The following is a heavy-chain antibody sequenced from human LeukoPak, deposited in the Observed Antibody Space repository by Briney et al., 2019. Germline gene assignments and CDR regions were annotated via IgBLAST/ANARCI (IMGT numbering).Heavy chain of an antibody. CDR3: ARNDCCSNSCSQSLDY. CDR1: GLTISRNW. Sequence: PGGSLRLSCAASGLTISRNWMSWVRQAPGKGLEWVANINQDGSARDYVDSVRGRFTISRDNPKNSLFLQMNSLRADDTALYYCARNDCCSNSCSQSLDYWGRGTLVTVSS. V-gene: IGHV3-7*01. CDR2: INQDGSAR. D-gene: IGHD2-2*01. J-gene: IGHJ4*02.